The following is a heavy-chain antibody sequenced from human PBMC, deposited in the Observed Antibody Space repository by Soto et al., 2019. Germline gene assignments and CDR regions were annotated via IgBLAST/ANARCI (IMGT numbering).Heavy chain of an antibody. CDR1: GDSVSSNSAA. CDR2: TYYRSKWYN. Sequence: SQTLLLTCAISGDSVSSNSAAWNWIRQSPSRGLEWLGRTYYRSKWYNDYAVSVKSRITINPDTSKNQFSLQLNSVTPEDTAVYYCARDLGGESWIQLWADAFDIWGQGTMVTVSS. J-gene: IGHJ3*02. CDR3: ARDLGGESWIQLWADAFDI. D-gene: IGHD5-18*01. V-gene: IGHV6-1*01.